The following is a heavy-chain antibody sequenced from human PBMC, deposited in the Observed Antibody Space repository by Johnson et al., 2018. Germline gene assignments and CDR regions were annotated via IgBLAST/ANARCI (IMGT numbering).Heavy chain of an antibody. CDR3: ASGYCMSTSCYTWAAFDI. CDR2: INSDGSST. V-gene: IGHV3-74*02. J-gene: IGHJ3*02. Sequence: EVQLGESGGGLVQPGGSLRLSCAASGFTFSSYWMHWVSQAPGKGPVWVSRINSDGSSTRYADSVKGRFTLSRDNAKNTLYLQLNSLRAEDKVVYYCASGYCMSTSCYTWAAFDIWGQGKMVTVSS. D-gene: IGHD2-2*02. CDR1: GFTFSSYW.